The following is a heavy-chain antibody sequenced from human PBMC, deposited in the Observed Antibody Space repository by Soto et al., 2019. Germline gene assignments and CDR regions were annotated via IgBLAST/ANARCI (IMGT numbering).Heavy chain of an antibody. V-gene: IGHV1-18*01. D-gene: IGHD5-18*01. Sequence: QIQLVQSGPEVKNPGASVKVSCKASGYTFRNYGITWVRQAPGQGLEWMGWINAYNGNTNYAQTLQGRVIMTTDTSTRIAYMELRSLRSDDTAVYSCARAIAGGYGHTTLDYWGQGTLVTASS. CDR1: GYTFRNYG. J-gene: IGHJ4*02. CDR2: INAYNGNT. CDR3: ARAIAGGYGHTTLDY.